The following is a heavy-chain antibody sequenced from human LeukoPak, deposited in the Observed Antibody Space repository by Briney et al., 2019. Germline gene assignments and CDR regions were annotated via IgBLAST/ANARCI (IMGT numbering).Heavy chain of an antibody. D-gene: IGHD2-2*01. V-gene: IGHV4-59*12. CDR1: GGSISSYY. CDR2: IYYSGST. Sequence: SETLSLTCTVSGGSISSYYWSWIRQPPGKGLEWIGYIYYSGSTNYNPSLKSRVTISVDTSKNQFSLKLSSVTAADTAVYYCARGVVVPAAIERDAFDIWGQGTMVTVSS. CDR3: ARGVVVPAAIERDAFDI. J-gene: IGHJ3*02.